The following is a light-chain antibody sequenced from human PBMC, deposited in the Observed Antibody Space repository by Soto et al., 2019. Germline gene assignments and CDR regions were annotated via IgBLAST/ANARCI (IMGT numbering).Light chain of an antibody. V-gene: IGKV3-15*01. CDR1: QSVDNN. CDR3: QQYNDWPKT. J-gene: IGKJ1*01. Sequence: EIVLTQSPATLSVSPGERATLSCRASQSVDNNLAWYQQQPGQAPRLLVYAASTRATGLSAKYSGSGSGTEFTLTISSLQSEDFAVYYCQQYNDWPKTFGQGTKVEIK. CDR2: AAS.